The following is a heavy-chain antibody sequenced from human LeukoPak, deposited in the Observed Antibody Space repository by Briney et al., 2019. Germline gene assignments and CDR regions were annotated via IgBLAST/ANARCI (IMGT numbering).Heavy chain of an antibody. CDR2: ISGSGGSI. V-gene: IGHV3-23*01. CDR1: GFTFSSYA. J-gene: IGHJ3*02. CDR3: AKDVGATTDAFDI. Sequence: GGSLRLSCAASGFTFSSYAMSWVRQAPGKGLEGVSAISGSGGSIYYADSVKGRFTISRDNSKNTLYLQMNSLRAEDTAVYYCAKDVGATTDAFDIWGQGTMVTVSS. D-gene: IGHD1-26*01.